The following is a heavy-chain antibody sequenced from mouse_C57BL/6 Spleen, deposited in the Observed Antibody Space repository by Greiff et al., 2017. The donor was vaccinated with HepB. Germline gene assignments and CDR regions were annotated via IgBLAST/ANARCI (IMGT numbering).Heavy chain of an antibody. J-gene: IGHJ1*03. Sequence: QVQLQQPGAELVKPGASVKLSCKASGFTFTSYWMQWVKQRPGQGLEWIGEIDPSDSYTNSYQKFKGKATLTVDTSSSTAYMQLSSLASEDSAVYYIARGGYDWYFEVWGTGTTVTVSS. D-gene: IGHD2-2*01. V-gene: IGHV1-50*01. CDR3: ARGGYDWYFEV. CDR2: IDPSDSYT. CDR1: GFTFTSYW.